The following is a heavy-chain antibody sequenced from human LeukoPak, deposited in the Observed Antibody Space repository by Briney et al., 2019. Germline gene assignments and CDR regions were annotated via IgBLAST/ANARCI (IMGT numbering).Heavy chain of an antibody. V-gene: IGHV3-53*01. Sequence: GGSLRLSCAASGFTVSSNYMSWVRQAPGKGLEWVSVVYRDGSTSYADSVKGRFTISRDNSKNTLYLQMNTLRAEDTAVYYCARDMAVAGIDYWGQGTLVTVSS. D-gene: IGHD6-19*01. CDR1: GFTVSSNY. CDR2: VYRDGST. CDR3: ARDMAVAGIDY. J-gene: IGHJ4*02.